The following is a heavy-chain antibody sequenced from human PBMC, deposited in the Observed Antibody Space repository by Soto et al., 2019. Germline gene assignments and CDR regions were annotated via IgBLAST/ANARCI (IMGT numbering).Heavy chain of an antibody. CDR3: SRFIMVVGYFYPNHYHGMDF. CDR2: ISGYNVNT. D-gene: IGHD2-21*01. V-gene: IGHV1-18*01. J-gene: IGHJ6*01. CDR1: GGTFSSYA. Sequence: VKVSCEAYGGTFSSYAISWVRQAPGHGLEWMGWISGYNVNTNYAQTVQGRVTMTTDTSTGTVYKELRSLKSDDTAIYNCSRFIMVVGYFYPNHYHGMDFWRQGTTVSGSS.